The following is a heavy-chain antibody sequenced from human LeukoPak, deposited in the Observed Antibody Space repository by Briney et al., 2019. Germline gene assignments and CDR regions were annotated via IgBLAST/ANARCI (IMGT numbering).Heavy chain of an antibody. V-gene: IGHV3-30*02. J-gene: IGHJ4*02. CDR2: IRYDGSNK. CDR1: GFTFSSYG. CDR3: AKDDVGSSWTFDY. Sequence: GGSLRLSCAASGFTFSSYGMHWVRQAPGKGLEWVAFIRYDGSNKYYADSVKGRFTISRDNSKNTLYLQMNSLRAEDTAVYYCAKDDVGSSWTFDYWGQGTLVTVSS. D-gene: IGHD6-13*01.